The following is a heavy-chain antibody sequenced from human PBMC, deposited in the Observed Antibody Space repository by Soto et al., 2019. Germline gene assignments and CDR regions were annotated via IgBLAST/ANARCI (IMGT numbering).Heavy chain of an antibody. CDR2: IIPIFGTA. Sequence: QVQLVQSGAEVKKPGSSVKVSCKASGGTFSSYAISWVRQAPGQGLEWMGGIIPIFGTANYAQKFQGRVTITADESTSTAYMELSSLRSEDTAVYYCAGAPSLGYDSSGYYHYYFDYWGQGTLVTVSS. J-gene: IGHJ4*02. CDR3: AGAPSLGYDSSGYYHYYFDY. D-gene: IGHD3-22*01. CDR1: GGTFSSYA. V-gene: IGHV1-69*01.